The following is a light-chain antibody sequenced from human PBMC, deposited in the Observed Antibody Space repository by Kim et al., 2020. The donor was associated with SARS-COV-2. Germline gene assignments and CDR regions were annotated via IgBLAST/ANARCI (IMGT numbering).Light chain of an antibody. J-gene: IGLJ3*02. V-gene: IGLV3-21*04. Sequence: APGKTAMITCGGNKIGSESVHWYQQKPGQAPVLVIYYDSDRPSGIPERFSGSNSGNTATLTISRVEAGDEADYYCQVWDSSSDHPVFGGGTQLTVL. CDR1: KIGSES. CDR2: YDS. CDR3: QVWDSSSDHPV.